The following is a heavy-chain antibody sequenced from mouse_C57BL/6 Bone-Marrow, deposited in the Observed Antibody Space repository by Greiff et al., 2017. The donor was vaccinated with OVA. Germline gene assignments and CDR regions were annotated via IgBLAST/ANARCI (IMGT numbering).Heavy chain of an antibody. CDR1: GFTFSDYY. V-gene: IGHV5-12*01. CDR3: ARRDKGWFAY. Sequence: DVQLVESGGGLVQPGGSLKLSCAASGFTFSDYYMYWVRQTPEKRLEWVAYISNGGGSTYYPDTVKGRFTISRDNAKNTLYLQMSRLKSEDTAMYYCARRDKGWFAYWGQGTLVTVSA. CDR2: ISNGGGST. J-gene: IGHJ3*01.